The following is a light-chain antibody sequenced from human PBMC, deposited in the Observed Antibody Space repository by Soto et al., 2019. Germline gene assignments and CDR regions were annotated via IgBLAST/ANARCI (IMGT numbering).Light chain of an antibody. V-gene: IGLV2-14*03. CDR2: DVN. Sequence: QSVLTQPASVSGSPGQSSAISCTGTSSDVGGYDYVSWYQQHPGKAPKLLIFDVNNRPSGVSNRFSGSKSGNTASLTISGLQAEDEADYYCCSYAGSTSVVFGGGTKVTVL. J-gene: IGLJ2*01. CDR1: SSDVGGYDY. CDR3: CSYAGSTSVV.